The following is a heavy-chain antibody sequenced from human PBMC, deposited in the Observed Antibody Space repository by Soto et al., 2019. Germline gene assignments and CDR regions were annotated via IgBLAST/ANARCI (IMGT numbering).Heavy chain of an antibody. V-gene: IGHV1-24*01. D-gene: IGHD4-4*01. CDR1: GYTLTELS. CDR3: AASAGGNYDY. CDR2: FDPEDGET. Sequence: GASVKFYCKVSGYTLTELSMHWVRQAPGKGLEWMGGFDPEDGETIYAQKFQGRVTMTEDTSTDTAYMELSSLRSEDTAVYYCAASAGGNYDYWGQGTLVTVSS. J-gene: IGHJ4*02.